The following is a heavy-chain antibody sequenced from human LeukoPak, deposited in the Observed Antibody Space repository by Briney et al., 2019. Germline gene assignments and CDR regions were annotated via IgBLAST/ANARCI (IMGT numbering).Heavy chain of an antibody. V-gene: IGHV4-4*09. CDR1: GGSISSYY. CDR2: IYTSGST. D-gene: IGHD4-23*01. CDR3: ARMDYGGNARFDP. Sequence: SETLSLTCTVSGGSISSYYWSWIRQPPGKGLEWIGYIYTSGSTNYNPSLKSRVTISVDTSKNQSSLKLSSVTAADTAVYYCARMDYGGNARFDPWGQGTLVTVSS. J-gene: IGHJ5*02.